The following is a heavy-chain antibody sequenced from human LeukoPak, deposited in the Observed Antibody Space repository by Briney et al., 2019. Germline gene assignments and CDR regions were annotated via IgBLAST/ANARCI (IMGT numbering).Heavy chain of an antibody. CDR1: GFTFGNAW. V-gene: IGHV3-15*01. D-gene: IGHD3-10*01. J-gene: IGHJ6*04. Sequence: KPGGSLRLSCAASGFTFGNAWMSWVRQAPGKGLEWVGRIKSKTDGGTTDYAAPVKGRFTISRDDSKNTLYLQMNSLKTEDTAVYYCTTELLRFGNYYYGMDVWGKGTTVTVSS. CDR2: IKSKTDGGTT. CDR3: TTELLRFGNYYYGMDV.